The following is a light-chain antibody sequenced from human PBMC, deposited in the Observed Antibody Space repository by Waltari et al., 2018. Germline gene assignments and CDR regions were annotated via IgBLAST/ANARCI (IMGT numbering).Light chain of an antibody. J-gene: IGLJ2*01. Sequence: SYVVTQSPSVSVAPGETARITCGGDNIGSKSWDWYQQRQGQAPGLVILYDSDRPSGIPERFSGSNSGNTATLTISWVEAEDEADYYCLVWHSTTDHHGVFGGGTKLTVL. CDR1: NIGSKS. CDR2: YDS. CDR3: LVWHSTTDHHGV. V-gene: IGLV3-21*04.